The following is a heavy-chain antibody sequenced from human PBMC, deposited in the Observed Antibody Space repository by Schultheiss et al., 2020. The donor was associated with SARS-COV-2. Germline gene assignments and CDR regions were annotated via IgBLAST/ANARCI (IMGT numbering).Heavy chain of an antibody. CDR3: AKDNYYYGMDV. V-gene: IGHV3-33*06. CDR2: TWYDGSNK. J-gene: IGHJ6*02. Sequence: GESLKISCAASGFTFSSYGMHWVRQAPGKGLEWVAVTWYDGSNKYYADSVKGRFTISRDNSKNTLYLQMNSLRAEDTAVYYCAKDNYYYGMDVWGQGTTVTVSS. CDR1: GFTFSSYG.